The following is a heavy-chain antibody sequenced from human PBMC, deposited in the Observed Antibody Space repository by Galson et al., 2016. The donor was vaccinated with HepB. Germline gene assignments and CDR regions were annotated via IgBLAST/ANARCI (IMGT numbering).Heavy chain of an antibody. CDR2: IWYDGSLT. CDR1: GFAFRNNG. Sequence: SLRLSCAASGFAFRNNGFHWVRQAPGKGLEWVAVIWYDGSLTYYADSVKGRFTISRDNSKNTLYLQMKNLRAEDTAVYYCARDVPSSSWFDGFDVSGQGTMVIVSS. D-gene: IGHD6-13*01. J-gene: IGHJ3*01. V-gene: IGHV3-33*01. CDR3: ARDVPSSSWFDGFDV.